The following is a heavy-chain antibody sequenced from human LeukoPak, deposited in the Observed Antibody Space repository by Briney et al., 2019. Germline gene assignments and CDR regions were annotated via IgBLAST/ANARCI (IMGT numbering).Heavy chain of an antibody. CDR2: IIPIFGTA. Sequence: ASVKVSCKASGGTFSSYAISWVRQAPGQGLEWMGGIIPIFGTANYAQKFQGRVTITTDESTSTAYMELSSRRSEDTAVYYCARGKFGELLFDYWGQGTLVTVSS. V-gene: IGHV1-69*05. J-gene: IGHJ4*02. CDR1: GGTFSSYA. D-gene: IGHD3-10*01. CDR3: ARGKFGELLFDY.